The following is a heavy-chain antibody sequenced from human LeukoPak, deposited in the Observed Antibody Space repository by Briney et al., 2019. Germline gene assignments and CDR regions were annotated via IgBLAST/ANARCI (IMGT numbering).Heavy chain of an antibody. J-gene: IGHJ1*01. V-gene: IGHV3-20*04. CDR1: GFTFSSYS. Sequence: GGSLRLSCAASGFTFSSYSMNWVRQAPGKGLEWVSGINWNGGSTGYAGSVKGRFTISRDNAKNSLYLQMNSLRAEDTALYYCARGNSSGRRAEYFQHWGQGTLVTVSS. CDR2: INWNGGST. D-gene: IGHD6-25*01. CDR3: ARGNSSGRRAEYFQH.